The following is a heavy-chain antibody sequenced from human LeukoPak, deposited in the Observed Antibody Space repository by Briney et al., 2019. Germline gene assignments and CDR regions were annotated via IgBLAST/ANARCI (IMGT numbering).Heavy chain of an antibody. CDR3: ARGRWWEPRKGLGH. CDR1: GFSVSSNY. J-gene: IGHJ4*02. D-gene: IGHD2-15*01. V-gene: IGHV4-4*02. Sequence: GSLRLSCAASGFSVSSNYMTWLRQAPGKGLEWIGYIYHSGSTYYNPSLKSRVTISVDRSKNQFSLKLSSVTAADTAVYYCARGRWWEPRKGLGHWGQGTLVTVSS. CDR2: IYHSGST.